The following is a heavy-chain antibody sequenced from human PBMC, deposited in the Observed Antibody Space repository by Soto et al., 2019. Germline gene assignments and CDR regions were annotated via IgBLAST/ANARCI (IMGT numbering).Heavy chain of an antibody. J-gene: IGHJ4*02. V-gene: IGHV1-69*12. CDR3: ATEPLTGTTRLSVDY. Sequence: QVQLVQSGAEVKKPGSSVKVSCKASGGTFSSYAISWVRQAPGQGLEWMGGIIPIFGTANYAQKFQGRVTITADESTSIAYLDLSSLRSEVTAVYYCATEPLTGTTRLSVDYWGQGTLVIVSS. CDR2: IIPIFGTA. D-gene: IGHD1-20*01. CDR1: GGTFSSYA.